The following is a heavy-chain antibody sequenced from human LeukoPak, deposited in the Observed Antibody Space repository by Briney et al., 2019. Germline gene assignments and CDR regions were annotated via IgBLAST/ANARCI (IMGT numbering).Heavy chain of an antibody. Sequence: SETLSLTCTVSGGSISSSSYYWGWIRQPPGKGLEWIGSIYYSGSTYYNPSLKSRVTISVDTSKNQLSLKLSSVTAADTAVYSCARREYYDFWSVPTFFDYGGQGPRATFSS. V-gene: IGHV4-39*01. CDR2: IYYSGST. D-gene: IGHD3-3*01. CDR1: GGSISSSSYY. CDR3: ARREYYDFWSVPTFFDY. J-gene: IGHJ4*02.